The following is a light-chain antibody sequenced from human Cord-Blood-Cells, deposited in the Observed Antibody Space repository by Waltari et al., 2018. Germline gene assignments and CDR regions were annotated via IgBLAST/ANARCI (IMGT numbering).Light chain of an antibody. CDR1: SGHSSYA. V-gene: IGLV4-69*01. CDR2: LNSDGSH. Sequence: LVLTQSPSASASLGASVNLTCTLSSGHSSYAIAWRQQQPEKGPRYLMKLNSDGSHSKGDGIPDRFSGSSSGAERYLTISSLQSEDEADYYCQTWGTGIHVVFGGGTKLTVL. J-gene: IGLJ2*01. CDR3: QTWGTGIHVV.